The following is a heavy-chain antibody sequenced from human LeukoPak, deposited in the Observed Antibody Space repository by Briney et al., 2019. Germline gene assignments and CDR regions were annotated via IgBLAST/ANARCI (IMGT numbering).Heavy chain of an antibody. D-gene: IGHD3-3*01. CDR3: ARANKIIKILNI. CDR2: INPNSGGT. V-gene: IGHV1-2*02. CDR1: GYTFTGYY. J-gene: IGHJ3*02. Sequence: ASVKVSCKASGYTFTGYYMHWVRQAPGQGPEWMGWINPNSGGTNYAQKFQGRVTMTRDTSISTAYMELSRLRSDDTAVYYCARANKIIKILNIWGQGTMVTVSS.